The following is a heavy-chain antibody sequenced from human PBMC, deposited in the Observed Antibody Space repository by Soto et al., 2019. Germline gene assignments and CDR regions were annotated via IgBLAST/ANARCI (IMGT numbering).Heavy chain of an antibody. V-gene: IGHV1-18*01. CDR3: ARTGITIFGAPQLSVDY. CDR2: ISAYNGNT. Sequence: QVQLVQSGAEVKKPGASVKVSCKASGYTFTSYGISWVRQAPGQGLEWMGWISAYNGNTNYAQKLHGRVTMTTDTSTSKAYMELRSLRSDDTAVYYCARTGITIFGAPQLSVDYWGQGTLVTVSS. J-gene: IGHJ4*02. D-gene: IGHD3-3*01. CDR1: GYTFTSYG.